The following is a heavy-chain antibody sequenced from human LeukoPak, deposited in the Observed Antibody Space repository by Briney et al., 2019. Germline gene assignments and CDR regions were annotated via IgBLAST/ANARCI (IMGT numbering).Heavy chain of an antibody. CDR3: ARDTGWYFDL. V-gene: IGHV3-74*01. CDR2: ITGDGSST. D-gene: IGHD4-17*01. CDR1: GFAFSGYW. J-gene: IGHJ2*01. Sequence: GGSLRLSCAASGFAFSGYWMHWVRQPPGKGLVWVSRITGDGSSTTYADSVKGRFTISRDNAKNTLYWQMIILRAEDTAVYYCARDTGWYFDLWGRGTLVTVSS.